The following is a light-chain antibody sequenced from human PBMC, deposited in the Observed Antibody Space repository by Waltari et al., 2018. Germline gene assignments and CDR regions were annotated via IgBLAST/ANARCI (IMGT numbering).Light chain of an antibody. CDR1: QDIDDE. J-gene: IGKJ2*01. CDR2: EAT. CDR3: LEHDNFPTHT. V-gene: IGKV5-2*01. Sequence: ETTLTQSPAFMSATPRDKVHISCRASQDIDDEMNWYQQKPGEGAIFIIQEATTLVPGIPPRFSGSGYGTDFTLTINNIQSEDVASYFCLEHDNFPTHTFGQGTKLEIK.